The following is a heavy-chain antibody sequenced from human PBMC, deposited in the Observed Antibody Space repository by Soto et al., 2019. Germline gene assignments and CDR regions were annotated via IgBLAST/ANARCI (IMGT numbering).Heavy chain of an antibody. Sequence: TLSLTCTVSGGSTSSDNYWSWIRQPPGKGLEWIGHIYYSGNTDYNPSLKSRLAISIDTSKNQFSLKLSSVTAADAAVYFCAREGGESSDGLYYFDSWGQGSLVTVSS. V-gene: IGHV4-30-4*01. CDR1: GGSTSSDNY. CDR3: AREGGESSDGLYYFDS. CDR2: IYYSGNT. J-gene: IGHJ4*02. D-gene: IGHD3-16*01.